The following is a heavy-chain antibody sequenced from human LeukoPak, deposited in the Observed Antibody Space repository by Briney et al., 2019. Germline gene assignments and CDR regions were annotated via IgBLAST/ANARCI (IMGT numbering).Heavy chain of an antibody. V-gene: IGHV4-59*01. CDR1: GGSISNYY. J-gene: IGHJ4*02. D-gene: IGHD5-12*01. Sequence: SETLSLTCTVSGGSISNYYWSWIRQPPGKGLEWIGYIYYSGNTDYNPSLKSRVTISVDTSKNQFSLKLSSVTAADTAVYYCARGGSGYDSFDYWGQGTLVTVSS. CDR2: IYYSGNT. CDR3: ARGGSGYDSFDY.